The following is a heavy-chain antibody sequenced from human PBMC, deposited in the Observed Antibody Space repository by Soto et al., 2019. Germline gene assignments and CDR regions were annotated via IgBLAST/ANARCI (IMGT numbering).Heavy chain of an antibody. V-gene: IGHV4-39*01. CDR2: IYYSGST. CDR3: ARRVDYSSSWSTYHYYYGMDV. Sequence: PSETLSLTCTVSGGSISSSSYYWGWIRQPPGKGLEWIGSIYYSGSTYYNPSLKSRVTISVDTSKNQFSLKLSSVTAADTAVYYCARRVDYSSSWSTYHYYYGMDVWGQGTTVTVSS. D-gene: IGHD6-13*01. J-gene: IGHJ6*02. CDR1: GGSISSSSYY.